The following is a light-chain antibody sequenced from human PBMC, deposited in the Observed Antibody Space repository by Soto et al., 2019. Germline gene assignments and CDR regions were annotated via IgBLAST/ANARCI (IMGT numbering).Light chain of an antibody. CDR2: GTS. Sequence: EIVLTQSPGTLSLSPGERATLSCRTSQSVSSSTLAWYQQKPGQAPRLLIYGTSTRATGIPDRFSGSGSGTDFTLTISRLEPEDFAVYYCPLYGTLVITFGPGTKVDLK. J-gene: IGKJ3*01. V-gene: IGKV3-20*01. CDR3: PLYGTLVIT. CDR1: QSVSSST.